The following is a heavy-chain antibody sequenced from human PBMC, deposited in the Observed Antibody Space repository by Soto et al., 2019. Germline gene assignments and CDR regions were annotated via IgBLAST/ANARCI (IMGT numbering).Heavy chain of an antibody. Sequence: GASVKVSCKASGYTFTNSGIIWVRQAPGQGLEWLGWINTDNGNTNYAQHLQGRVTLTTDTSTSTAYMDLGSLRSDDTAVYYCARDQGITTFGVYSMYYYGMDVWGPGTTVTVSS. CDR2: INTDNGNT. V-gene: IGHV1-18*01. CDR3: ARDQGITTFGVYSMYYYGMDV. CDR1: GYTFTNSG. J-gene: IGHJ6*02. D-gene: IGHD3-3*01.